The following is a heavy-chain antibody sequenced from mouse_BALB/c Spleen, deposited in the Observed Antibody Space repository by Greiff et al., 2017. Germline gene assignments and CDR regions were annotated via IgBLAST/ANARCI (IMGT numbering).Heavy chain of an antibody. CDR2: ISSGGST. Sequence: EVKLVESGGGLVKPGGSLKLSCAASGFTFSSYAMSWVRQTPEKRLEWVASISSGGSTYYPDSVKGRFTISRDNARNILYLQMSSLRSEDTAMYYCAREGGYYWYFDVWGAGTTVTVSS. CDR3: AREGGYYWYFDV. V-gene: IGHV5-6-5*01. J-gene: IGHJ1*01. CDR1: GFTFSSYA. D-gene: IGHD1-1*02.